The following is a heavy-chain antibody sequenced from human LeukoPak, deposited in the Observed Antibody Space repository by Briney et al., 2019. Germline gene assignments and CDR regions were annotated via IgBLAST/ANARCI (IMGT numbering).Heavy chain of an antibody. Sequence: ASVKVSCKASGYTFTSYYMHWVRQAPGQGLEWMGIINPSGGSTSYAQKFQGRVTMTRDTSTSTVYMGLSSLRSEDTAVYYCATFWVYYDSSGYQYYFDYWGQGTLVTVSS. CDR1: GYTFTSYY. J-gene: IGHJ4*02. CDR2: INPSGGST. D-gene: IGHD3-22*01. CDR3: ATFWVYYDSSGYQYYFDY. V-gene: IGHV1-46*01.